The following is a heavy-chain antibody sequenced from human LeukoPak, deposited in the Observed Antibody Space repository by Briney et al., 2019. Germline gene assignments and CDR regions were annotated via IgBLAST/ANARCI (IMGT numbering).Heavy chain of an antibody. CDR3: APRGDIEHSYVYGKWFDP. V-gene: IGHV4-34*01. D-gene: IGHD5-18*01. CDR1: GGSFSAYY. J-gene: IGHJ5*02. Sequence: SETLSLACAVYGGSFSAYYWTWIRQPPGKGLEWIGEINHSGSSNYNSSLRSRVTISVDTSYKQFSLRLSSVTAADTAVYYCAPRGDIEHSYVYGKWFDPWGQGTRVTVS. CDR2: INHSGSS.